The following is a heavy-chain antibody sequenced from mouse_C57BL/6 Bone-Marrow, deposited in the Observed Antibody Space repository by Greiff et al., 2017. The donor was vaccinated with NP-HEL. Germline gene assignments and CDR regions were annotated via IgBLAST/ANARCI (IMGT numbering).Heavy chain of an antibody. J-gene: IGHJ4*01. V-gene: IGHV14-4*01. CDR2: IDTVKGDT. D-gene: IGHD1-1*01. Sequence: VQLQQSGAELVRPGASVKLSCTVSGFNIKDDYMHWVKQRPEQGLEWIGWIDTVKGDTEYASKFQGKAPITADTSSNTAYLQLSSLTSEDTAVDYCTTGGSSPYARDYWGQGTSVTVSA. CDR1: GFNIKDDY. CDR3: TTGGSSPYARDY.